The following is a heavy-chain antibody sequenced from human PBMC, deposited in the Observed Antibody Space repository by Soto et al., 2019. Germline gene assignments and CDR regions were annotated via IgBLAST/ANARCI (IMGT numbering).Heavy chain of an antibody. D-gene: IGHD6-13*01. CDR3: AKVSVPTAGLYYFDY. Sequence: QVQLVESGGDVVQPGRSLRLSCATSGFTFSNYGMYWVRQAPGEGLEWVAVISYDGSNKYYADSVRGRFTISRDNSKNTLYLQMNSLRAEDTAVYYCAKVSVPTAGLYYFDYWGQGTLVTVSS. CDR1: GFTFSNYG. CDR2: ISYDGSNK. J-gene: IGHJ4*02. V-gene: IGHV3-30*18.